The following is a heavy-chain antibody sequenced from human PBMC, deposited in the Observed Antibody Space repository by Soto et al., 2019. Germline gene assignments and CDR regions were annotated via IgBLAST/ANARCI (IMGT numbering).Heavy chain of an antibody. J-gene: IGHJ5*02. Sequence: HGESLKISCKGSGYTFTSYWIGWVRQMPGKGLEWMGIIYPGDSDTRYSPSFQGQVTISVDKSISTAYLQWSSLKASDTAIYYCARQRCSGGSCFHSYWFAPWGQGTLVTVSS. D-gene: IGHD2-15*01. CDR2: IYPGDSDT. V-gene: IGHV5-51*01. CDR1: GYTFTSYW. CDR3: ARQRCSGGSCFHSYWFAP.